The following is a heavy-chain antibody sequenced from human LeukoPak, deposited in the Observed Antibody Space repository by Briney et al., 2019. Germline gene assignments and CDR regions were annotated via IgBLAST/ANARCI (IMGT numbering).Heavy chain of an antibody. Sequence: GGSLRLSCAASGFIFSSYDMHWVRQAPGKGLEWVANIKEDGSKKNYVDSVKGRFTIFRDNAKNSLYLQMNSLRAEDTAVYYCATPLDYYDSSGYHQGGDWGQGTLVTVSS. CDR3: ATPLDYYDSSGYHQGGD. D-gene: IGHD3-22*01. CDR1: GFIFSSYD. CDR2: IKEDGSKK. V-gene: IGHV3-7*03. J-gene: IGHJ4*02.